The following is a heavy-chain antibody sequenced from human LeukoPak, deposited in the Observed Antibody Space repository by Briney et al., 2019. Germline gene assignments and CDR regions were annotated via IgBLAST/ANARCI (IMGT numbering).Heavy chain of an antibody. D-gene: IGHD2-2*01. Sequence: SETLSLTCTVSGGSISSGGYYWSWIRQPPGKGLEWIGYIYHSGSTYYNPSLKSRVTISVDRSKNQFSLKLSSVTAADTAVYYCARVPLGYCSSTSCWDYWYFDLWGRGTLVTVSS. CDR2: IYHSGST. CDR3: ARVPLGYCSSTSCWDYWYFDL. J-gene: IGHJ2*01. CDR1: GGSISSGGYY. V-gene: IGHV4-30-2*01.